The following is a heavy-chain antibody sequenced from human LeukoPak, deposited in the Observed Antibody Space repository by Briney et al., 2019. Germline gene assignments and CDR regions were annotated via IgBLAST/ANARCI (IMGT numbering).Heavy chain of an antibody. CDR1: GFTFSGYY. J-gene: IGHJ4*02. V-gene: IGHV3-21*01. CDR3: ARCTATSSTSCYAVDY. CDR2: ISSSSSYI. Sequence: GGSLRLSCAASGFTFSGYYMSWVRQAPGKGLEWVSSISSSSSYIYYADSVKGRFTISRDNAKNSLYLQMNSLGDEDTAVYYCARCTATSSTSCYAVDYWGQGTLVTVSS. D-gene: IGHD2-2*01.